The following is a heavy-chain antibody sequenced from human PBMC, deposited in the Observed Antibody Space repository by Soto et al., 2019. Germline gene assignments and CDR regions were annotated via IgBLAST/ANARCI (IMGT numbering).Heavy chain of an antibody. D-gene: IGHD3-16*01. CDR3: LKHSKSGENYGMDV. CDR2: LYTEGTT. CDR1: GLTVSHNY. Sequence: PGGSLRLSCVASGLTVSHNYMAWVRQAPEMGLEWVSILYTEGTTYYGDSVKGRFTITRDSSKNTLFLQMDSLRAEDTAVYYCLKHSKSGENYGMDVWGQGTTVTVSS. J-gene: IGHJ6*02. V-gene: IGHV3-53*01.